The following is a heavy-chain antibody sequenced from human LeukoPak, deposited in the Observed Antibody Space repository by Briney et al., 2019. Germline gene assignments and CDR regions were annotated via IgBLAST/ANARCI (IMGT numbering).Heavy chain of an antibody. CDR3: ARDRGYYYYGMDV. CDR2: ISYDGSNK. Sequence: GGSLRLSCAASGFTFSSYGMHWVRQAPGKGLEWVAVISYDGSNKYYADSVKGRFTISRDNSKNTLYLEMNSLRAEDTAVYYCARDRGYYYYGMDVWGQGTTVTVPS. D-gene: IGHD5-24*01. J-gene: IGHJ6*02. CDR1: GFTFSSYG. V-gene: IGHV3-30*03.